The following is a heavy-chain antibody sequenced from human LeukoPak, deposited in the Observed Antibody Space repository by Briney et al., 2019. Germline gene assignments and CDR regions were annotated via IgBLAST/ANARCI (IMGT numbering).Heavy chain of an antibody. Sequence: SETLSLTCTVSGGSISSYYWSWIRQPAGKGLEWIGRRYITGNTNYNPSLKSRVTMSLDTSKNHFSLKLSSVTAADTAVYYCARDSTASSPWYFDLWGRGTLVTVSS. D-gene: IGHD2-21*02. CDR3: ARDSTASSPWYFDL. V-gene: IGHV4-4*07. CDR2: RYITGNT. J-gene: IGHJ2*01. CDR1: GGSISSYY.